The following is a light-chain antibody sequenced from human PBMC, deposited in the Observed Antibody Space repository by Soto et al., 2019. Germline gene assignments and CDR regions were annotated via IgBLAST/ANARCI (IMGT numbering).Light chain of an antibody. CDR2: DNN. J-gene: IGLJ2*01. CDR3: SSYTSSSTYVV. V-gene: IGLV1-51*01. CDR1: SSNIGNNY. Sequence: QSVLTQPPSVSAAPGQKVTISCSGSSSNIGNNYVSWYQQLPGTAPKLLISDNNERPSGIPDRFSGSKSGTSATLGITGLQTGDEADYYCSSYTSSSTYVVFGGGTKLTVL.